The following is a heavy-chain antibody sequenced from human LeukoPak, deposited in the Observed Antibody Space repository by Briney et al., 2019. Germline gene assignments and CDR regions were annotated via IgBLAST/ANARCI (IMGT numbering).Heavy chain of an antibody. CDR1: GFTFSSYS. D-gene: IGHD6-19*01. J-gene: IGHJ4*02. V-gene: IGHV3-48*01. CDR2: ISSSSSTI. Sequence: GGSLRLSCAASGFTFSSYSMNWVRQAPGKGLEWVSYISSSSSTIYYADSVKGRFTISRDNSKNTLYLQMNSLRAEDTAVYYCARDLGSGFPLYYFDYWGQGTLVTVSS. CDR3: ARDLGSGFPLYYFDY.